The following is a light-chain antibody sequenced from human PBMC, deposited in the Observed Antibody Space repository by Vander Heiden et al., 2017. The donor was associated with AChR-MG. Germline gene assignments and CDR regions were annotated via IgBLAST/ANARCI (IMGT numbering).Light chain of an antibody. Sequence: SYELTQPPSVSVSPGQTASITCPGDTLGDKYACWYQQKTGPYPVLVIYQDTKRPSGIPERFSGSSSGNTATLTISGTQAMDEADYYCQAWDSSNVVFGGGTKLTVL. CDR2: QDT. CDR1: TLGDKY. CDR3: QAWDSSNVV. J-gene: IGLJ2*01. V-gene: IGLV3-1*01.